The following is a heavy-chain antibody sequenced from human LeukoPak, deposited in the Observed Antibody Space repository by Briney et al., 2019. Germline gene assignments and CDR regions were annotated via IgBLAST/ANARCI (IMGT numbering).Heavy chain of an antibody. Sequence: GESLKISCKGSEYSSSSYWIGWVRQMPGKGLEWMGIIYPGDSATRYSPSFQGQVTISADKSISTAYLQWSSLKASDTAMYYCFRSQPYYYGLDVWGQGTTVTVSS. V-gene: IGHV5-51*01. J-gene: IGHJ6*02. CDR3: FRSQPYYYGLDV. CDR1: EYSSSSYW. D-gene: IGHD2-2*01. CDR2: IYPGDSAT.